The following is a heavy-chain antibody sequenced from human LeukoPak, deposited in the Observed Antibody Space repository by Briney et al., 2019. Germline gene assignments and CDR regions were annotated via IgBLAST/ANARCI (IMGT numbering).Heavy chain of an antibody. CDR3: AGNHVLRYFDWLLFGY. D-gene: IGHD3-9*01. J-gene: IGHJ4*02. CDR2: ITGDGSSA. CDR1: GFTFSTFW. V-gene: IGHV3-74*01. Sequence: GGSLRLSCAASGFTFSTFWMYWVRQAPGKGLMWVSRITGDGSSATYADSVKGRFTISRDNAKNTVYLQMNSLRAEDTAVYYCAGNHVLRYFDWLLFGYWGQGTLVTVSS.